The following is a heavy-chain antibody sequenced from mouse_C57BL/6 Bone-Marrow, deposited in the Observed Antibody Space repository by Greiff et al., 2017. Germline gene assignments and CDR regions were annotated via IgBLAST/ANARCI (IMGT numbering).Heavy chain of an antibody. CDR1: GYTFTDYE. D-gene: IGHD1-1*01. Sequence: VQLQQSGAELVRPGASVTLSCKASGYTFTDYEMHWVKQTPVHGLEWIGAIDPETGGTAYNQKFKGKAILTADKSSSTAYMALRSLTSEDSAVYYCTKGKITSGYWGQGTTLTVSS. CDR2: IDPETGGT. CDR3: TKGKITSGY. V-gene: IGHV1-15*01. J-gene: IGHJ2*01.